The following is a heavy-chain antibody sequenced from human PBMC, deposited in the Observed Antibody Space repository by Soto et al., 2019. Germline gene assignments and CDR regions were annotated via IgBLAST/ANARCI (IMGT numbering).Heavy chain of an antibody. CDR2: MNPDSGNT. CDR3: ANGSWRGYCSDTRCYRINY. V-gene: IGHV1-8*02. Sequence: ASVKVSCKASGYTFTSYDINWVRQATGQGLEWMGWMNPDSGNTGYAQGFQGRVTMTSDTSTNTAYMELSSLRYDDKAVYYCANGSWRGYCSDTRCYRINYWGKGTLITVSS. D-gene: IGHD2-2*02. J-gene: IGHJ4*02. CDR1: GYTFTSYD.